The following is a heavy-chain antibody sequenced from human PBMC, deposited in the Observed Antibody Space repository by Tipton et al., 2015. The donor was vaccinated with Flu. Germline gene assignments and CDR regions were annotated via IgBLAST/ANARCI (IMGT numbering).Heavy chain of an antibody. J-gene: IGHJ2*01. V-gene: IGHV4-59*06. Sequence: GLVKPSETLSLTCTVSGDSISSYYWSWIRQHPGKGLEWIGHIYYIGSTYYNPSLKSRVTISVDTSKSQFSLKLSSVTAADTAVYYCARMEWTVTTPRYFDLWGRGTLVTVSS. CDR3: ARMEWTVTTPRYFDL. CDR2: IYYIGST. CDR1: GDSISSYY. D-gene: IGHD4-17*01.